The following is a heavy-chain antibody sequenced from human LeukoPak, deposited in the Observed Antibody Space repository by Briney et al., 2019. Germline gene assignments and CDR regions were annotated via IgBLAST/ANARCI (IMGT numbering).Heavy chain of an antibody. CDR2: ISSSSSYI. CDR1: GFTFSIYS. D-gene: IGHD2-15*01. Sequence: GGSLRLSCAASGFTFSIYSMNWVRQAPGKGLEWVSSISSSSSYIYYADSVKGRFTISRDNAKNTLYLQMNSLRAEDTAVYYCAKAGAVVVVAAKFFDYWGQGTLVTVSS. CDR3: AKAGAVVVVAAKFFDY. V-gene: IGHV3-21*04. J-gene: IGHJ4*02.